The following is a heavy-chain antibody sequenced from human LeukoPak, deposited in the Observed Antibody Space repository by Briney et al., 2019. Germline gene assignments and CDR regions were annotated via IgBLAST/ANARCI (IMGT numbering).Heavy chain of an antibody. CDR3: ARGPMVRGVIRTTRWFDP. Sequence: ASETLSLTCAVYGGSFSGYYWSWIRQPPGKGLEWIGEINHSGSTNYNPSLKSRVTISVDTSKNQFSLKLSSVTAADTAVYYCARGPMVRGVIRTTRWFDPWGQGTLVTVSS. J-gene: IGHJ5*02. V-gene: IGHV4-34*01. CDR1: GGSFSGYY. D-gene: IGHD3-10*01. CDR2: INHSGST.